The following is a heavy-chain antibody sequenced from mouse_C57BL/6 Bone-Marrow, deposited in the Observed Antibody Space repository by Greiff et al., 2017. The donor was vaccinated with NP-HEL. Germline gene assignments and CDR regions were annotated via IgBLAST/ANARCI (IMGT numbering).Heavy chain of an antibody. D-gene: IGHD2-1*01. J-gene: IGHJ3*01. CDR1: GYTFTSYW. Sequence: VQLQQPGAELVRPGTSVKLSCKASGYTFTSYWMHWVKQRPGQGLEWIGVIDPSDSYTNYNQKFTGKATLTVDTSSSTAYMQLSSLTSEDSAVYYCAREGIYYGTFAYWGQGTLVTVSA. V-gene: IGHV1-59*01. CDR3: AREGIYYGTFAY. CDR2: IDPSDSYT.